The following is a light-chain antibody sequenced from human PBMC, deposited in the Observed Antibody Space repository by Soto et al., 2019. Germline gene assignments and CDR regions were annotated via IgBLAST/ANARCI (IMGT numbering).Light chain of an antibody. Sequence: EIVLTQSPGTLSLSPGEIATLSCRASQSVSSTYLAWYQQKPGQAPSLLIYGASRRATGIPDRFSGSGSGTDFTLTISRREPEDFAVYYCQQYDRSPTTFGGGTKVEIK. V-gene: IGKV3-20*01. J-gene: IGKJ4*02. CDR2: GAS. CDR3: QQYDRSPTT. CDR1: QSVSSTY.